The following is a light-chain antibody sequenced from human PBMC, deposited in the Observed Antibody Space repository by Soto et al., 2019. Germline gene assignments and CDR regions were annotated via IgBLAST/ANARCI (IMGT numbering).Light chain of an antibody. V-gene: IGKV1-5*01. CDR2: DAS. CDR1: QSITRW. CDR3: QQYNSYSWT. J-gene: IGKJ1*01. Sequence: EIQMTQSPSTLSASLGDRVTITCRASQSITRWVACYQDRPGQAPKLLVYDASTLESRVATRISGSRSGAEFTLTISSLQPDDFATYCCQQYNSYSWTFGQRSMV.